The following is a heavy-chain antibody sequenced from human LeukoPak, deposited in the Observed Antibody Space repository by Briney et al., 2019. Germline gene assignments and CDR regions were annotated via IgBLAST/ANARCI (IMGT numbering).Heavy chain of an antibody. V-gene: IGHV3-30-3*01. D-gene: IGHD6-19*01. CDR3: ARDGRIAVAGSYFDY. CDR2: ISYDGSNK. CDR1: GFTFSSYA. J-gene: IGHJ4*02. Sequence: GGSLRLSCAASGFTFSSYAMHWVRQAPGKGLEWVAVISYDGSNKYYADSVKGRFTISRDNSKNTLYLQMNSLRAGDTAVYYCARDGRIAVAGSYFDYWGQGTLVTVSS.